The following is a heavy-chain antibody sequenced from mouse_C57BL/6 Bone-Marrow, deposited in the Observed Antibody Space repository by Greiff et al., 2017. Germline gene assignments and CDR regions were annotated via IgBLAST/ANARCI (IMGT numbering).Heavy chain of an antibody. D-gene: IGHD3-2*02. Sequence: VQLQQSGPELVKPGASVKISCKASGYTFTDYYMNWVKQSHGKGLEWIGDINPNNGGTSYNQKFKGKATLTVDKSSSTAYMELRSLPSEASAVYYCARGQLRPYYFDYWGQGTTLTVSS. CDR3: ARGQLRPYYFDY. CDR2: INPNNGGT. J-gene: IGHJ2*01. V-gene: IGHV1-26*01. CDR1: GYTFTDYY.